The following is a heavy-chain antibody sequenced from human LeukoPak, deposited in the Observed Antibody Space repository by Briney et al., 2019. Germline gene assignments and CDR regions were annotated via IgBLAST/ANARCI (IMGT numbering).Heavy chain of an antibody. CDR3: ASGVPYCTNGVCALMSAFDI. CDR2: INPSSGGT. CDR1: GYTFTGYY. Sequence: ASVKVSCKASGYTFTGYYMHWVRQAPGQGLEWMGWINPSSGGTNYAQKFQGRVTMTRDTSISTAYMELSRLRSEDTAVYYCASGVPYCTNGVCALMSAFDIWGQGTMVTVSS. D-gene: IGHD2-8*01. J-gene: IGHJ3*02. V-gene: IGHV1-2*02.